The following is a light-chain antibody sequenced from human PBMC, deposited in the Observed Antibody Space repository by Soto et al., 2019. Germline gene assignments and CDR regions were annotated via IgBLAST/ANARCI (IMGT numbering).Light chain of an antibody. V-gene: IGLV2-8*01. CDR1: SSDVGGYNF. CDR2: EVS. J-gene: IGLJ2*01. Sequence: QSALTQPPSASGSPGQSVTISCTGTSSDVGGYNFVSWYHQHPGKAPKLMIYEVSERPSGVPDRFSGSKSGNTASLTVSGLQAEDKADYYCSSYAGSNIVVFGGGTKLTVL. CDR3: SSYAGSNIVV.